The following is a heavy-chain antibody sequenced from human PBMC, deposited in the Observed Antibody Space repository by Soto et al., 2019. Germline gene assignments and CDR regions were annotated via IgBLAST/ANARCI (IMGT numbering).Heavy chain of an antibody. V-gene: IGHV3-30-3*01. J-gene: IGHJ3*02. D-gene: IGHD2-21*02. CDR3: ARTYCGGDCPTHDAFDI. Sequence: QVQLVESGGGVVQPGRSLRLSCAASGFTFSSYAMHWVRQAPGKGLEWVAVISYDGSNKYYADSVKGRFTISRDNSKNXXYLQMNSLRAEDTAVYYCARTYCGGDCPTHDAFDIWGQGTMVTVSS. CDR2: ISYDGSNK. CDR1: GFTFSSYA.